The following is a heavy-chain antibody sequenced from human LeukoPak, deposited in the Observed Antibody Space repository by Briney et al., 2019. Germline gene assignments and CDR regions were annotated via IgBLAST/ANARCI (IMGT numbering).Heavy chain of an antibody. Sequence: ASVTVSCKASGYTFTNYYIHWLRQAPEQGPEWMGYINPRNGATDYSQKFQGRLSMTRDTSISTAYMEVSSLRSDDTALYYCARDPRDTGGAYDSWGQGTLLTVSS. D-gene: IGHD2-8*02. CDR3: ARDPRDTGGAYDS. CDR1: GYTFTNYY. J-gene: IGHJ5*01. V-gene: IGHV1-2*02. CDR2: INPRNGAT.